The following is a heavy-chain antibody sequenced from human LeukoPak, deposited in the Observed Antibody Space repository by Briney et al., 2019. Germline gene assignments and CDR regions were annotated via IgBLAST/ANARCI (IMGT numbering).Heavy chain of an antibody. D-gene: IGHD3-22*01. J-gene: IGHJ4*02. Sequence: QPGGSLKLSCAASGFTFSGSAMHWVRQASGKGLEWVARIRSKANSYATAYAASVKGGFTISRDNSKNTLYLQMNSLRAEDTALYHCAVTMYYYDSNGYYSFDYWGQGTLVTVSS. V-gene: IGHV3-73*01. CDR2: IRSKANSYAT. CDR1: GFTFSGSA. CDR3: AVTMYYYDSNGYYSFDY.